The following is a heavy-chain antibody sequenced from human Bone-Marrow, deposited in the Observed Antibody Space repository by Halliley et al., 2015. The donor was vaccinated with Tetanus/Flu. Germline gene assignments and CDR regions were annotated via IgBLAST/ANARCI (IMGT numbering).Heavy chain of an antibody. CDR2: VSALNGNT. Sequence: LERMGWVSALNGNTHYAQKFQGRLTMTTDSATSTAYMELSSLRSDDTAVYYCARDRAGYKYGSHWGQGTLVTVSS. V-gene: IGHV1-18*01. D-gene: IGHD5-18*01. J-gene: IGHJ4*02. CDR3: ARDRAGYKYGSH.